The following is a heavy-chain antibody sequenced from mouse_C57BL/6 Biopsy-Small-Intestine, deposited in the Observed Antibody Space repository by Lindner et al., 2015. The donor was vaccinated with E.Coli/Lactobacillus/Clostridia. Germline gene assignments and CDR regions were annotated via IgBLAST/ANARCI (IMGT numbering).Heavy chain of an antibody. CDR3: ARNDGYPYYYVMDY. Sequence: VQLQESGPELVKPGASVRISCKASGYTFTDYNIDWVKQSHGKSLEWIGYIYPNNGDTGYNQKFKNKATLTVDKSSSTVYMELHSLTSEDSTVYYCARNDGYPYYYVMDYWGQGTSVTVSS. V-gene: IGHV1-34*02. CDR2: IYPNNGDT. CDR1: GYTFTDYN. D-gene: IGHD2-3*01. J-gene: IGHJ4*01.